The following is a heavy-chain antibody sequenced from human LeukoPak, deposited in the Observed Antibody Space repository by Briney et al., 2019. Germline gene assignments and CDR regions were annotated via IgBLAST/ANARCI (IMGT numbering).Heavy chain of an antibody. CDR1: GYTYPSYW. J-gene: IGHJ6*02. CDR2: IYPGDSDT. V-gene: IGHV5-51*01. CDR3: ARLYYNGMDV. Sequence: GESLKISCKGSGYTYPSYWIGWVRQMPGKGLEWMGIIYPGDSDTSYTPSFQGQVTISADKSISTSYRHRSSLKASDTAMYYCARLYYNGMDVWGQGTTVTVSS.